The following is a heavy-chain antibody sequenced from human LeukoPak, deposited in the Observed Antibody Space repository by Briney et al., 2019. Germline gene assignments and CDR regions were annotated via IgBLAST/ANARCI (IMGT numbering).Heavy chain of an antibody. CDR1: GFSISSGYY. CDR2: LYHSANT. V-gene: IGHV4-38-2*02. D-gene: IGHD4-17*01. J-gene: IGHJ4*02. Sequence: SETLSPTCTVSGFSISSGYYWGWIRQPPGKGLEWIGSLYHSANTYYNPSLKSRVTISVDTSKNQFSLKLSSVTAADTAVYYCAREYDYGDYRVLDYWGQGTLVTVSS. CDR3: AREYDYGDYRVLDY.